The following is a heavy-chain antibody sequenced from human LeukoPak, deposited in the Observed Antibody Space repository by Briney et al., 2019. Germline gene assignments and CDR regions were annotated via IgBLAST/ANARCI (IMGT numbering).Heavy chain of an antibody. CDR3: ARDGEYSSSSAAFDI. Sequence: GGSLRLSCAASGLTFSSYWMSWVRQAPGKGLEWVANIKQDGSEKYYVDSVKGRFTISRDNAKNSLYLQMNSLRAEDTAVYYCARDGEYSSSSAAFDIWGQGTMVTVSS. J-gene: IGHJ3*02. V-gene: IGHV3-7*01. CDR2: IKQDGSEK. CDR1: GLTFSSYW. D-gene: IGHD6-6*01.